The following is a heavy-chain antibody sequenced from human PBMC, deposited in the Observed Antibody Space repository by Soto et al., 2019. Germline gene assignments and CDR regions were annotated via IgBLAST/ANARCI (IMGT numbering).Heavy chain of an antibody. CDR1: GFTFSSYW. V-gene: IGHV3-7*01. J-gene: IGHJ3*02. CDR3: ARHSGWDGGGAFDI. CDR2: IKQDGSEK. Sequence: EVQLVESGGGLVQPGGSLRLSCAASGFTFSSYWMSWVRQAPGKGLEWVANIKQDGSEKYYVDSVKGRFTISIDNSKNSRYLQMNSRRAEDTAVYYCARHSGWDGGGAFDIWGQGTMVTVSS. D-gene: IGHD6-19*01.